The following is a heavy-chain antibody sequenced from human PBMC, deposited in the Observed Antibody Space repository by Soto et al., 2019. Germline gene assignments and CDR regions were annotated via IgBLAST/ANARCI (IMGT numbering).Heavy chain of an antibody. D-gene: IGHD5-18*01. CDR1: GGSISSSNW. CDR2: IYHSGST. V-gene: IGHV4-4*02. J-gene: IGHJ6*02. CDR3: AREPVDTAQA. Sequence: QVQLQESGPGLVKPSGTLSLTCAVSGGSISSSNWWSWVRQPPGKGLEWIGEIYHSGSTNYNPSLKRRFTISVDKSKTQCSLKLSSVTAADTAVYSCAREPVDTAQAWGQGTTVTVSS.